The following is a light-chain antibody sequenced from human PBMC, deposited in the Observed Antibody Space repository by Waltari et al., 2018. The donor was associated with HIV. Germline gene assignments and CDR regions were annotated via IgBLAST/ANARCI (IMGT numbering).Light chain of an antibody. CDR3: SSYTSSRSYV. J-gene: IGLJ1*01. CDR2: AVS. V-gene: IGLV2-14*03. CDR1: SSDVGGYNY. Sequence: QSALTQPASVSGSPGQSITISCTGTSSDVGGYNYDSWYQQHPGKAPKLMIYAVSNRPSGVSNRFSGSKSGNTASLTISGLQAEDEADYYCSSYTSSRSYVFGTGTRVTV.